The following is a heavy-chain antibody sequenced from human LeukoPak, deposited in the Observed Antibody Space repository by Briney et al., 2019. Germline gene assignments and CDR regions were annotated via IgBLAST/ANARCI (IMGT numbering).Heavy chain of an antibody. CDR2: ISGSGGST. D-gene: IGHD3-22*01. CDR3: AKDLWLADDYGDY. CDR1: GFTFSSYA. Sequence: GGSLRLSCAASGFTFSSYAMSWVRQAPGKGLGWVSAISGSGGSTYYADSVKGRFTISRDNSKNTLYLQMNSLRAEDTAVYYCAKDLWLADDYGDYWGQGTLVTVSS. J-gene: IGHJ4*02. V-gene: IGHV3-23*01.